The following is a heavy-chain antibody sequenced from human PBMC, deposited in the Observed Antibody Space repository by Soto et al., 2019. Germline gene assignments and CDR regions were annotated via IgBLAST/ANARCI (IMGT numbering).Heavy chain of an antibody. V-gene: IGHV3-30-3*01. CDR1: GFTFSSYA. J-gene: IGHJ6*02. CDR2: ISYDGSNK. Sequence: QVQLVESGGGVVQPGRSLRLSCAASGFTFSSYAMHWVRQAPGKGLEWVAVISYDGSNKYYADSVKGRFTISRDNSKNTLYLQMNSLRAEDTAVYYCARDDSYYDFWSGYGSLMDVWGQGTTVTVSS. D-gene: IGHD3-3*01. CDR3: ARDDSYYDFWSGYGSLMDV.